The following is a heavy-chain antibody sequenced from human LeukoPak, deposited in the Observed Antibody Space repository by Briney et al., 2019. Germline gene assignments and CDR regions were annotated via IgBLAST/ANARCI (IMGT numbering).Heavy chain of an antibody. CDR3: ARGPWIQLWNSYFDY. CDR2: IIPIFGTA. CDR1: GGTXSSYA. J-gene: IGHJ4*02. V-gene: IGHV1-69*13. Sequence: TSVKVSCKASGGTXSSYAISGVRQAPGQGLESMGGIIPIFGTANYAQKFQGRVTITADESTSTAYMELSSLRSEDTAVYYCARGPWIQLWNSYFDYWGQGTLVTVSS. D-gene: IGHD5-18*01.